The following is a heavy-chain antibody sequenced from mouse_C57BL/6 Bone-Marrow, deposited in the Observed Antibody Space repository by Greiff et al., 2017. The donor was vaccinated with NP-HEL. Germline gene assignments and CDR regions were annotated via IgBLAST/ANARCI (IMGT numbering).Heavy chain of an antibody. CDR1: GYTFTSYW. CDR2: INPSNGGT. J-gene: IGHJ4*01. Sequence: VQLKQPGTELVKPGASVKLSCKASGYTFTSYWLHWVKQRPGQGLEWIGNINPSNGGTNYNEQFKSKATLNVDKSSSPAYRQLSSLTSEDSAVYYCASGYYLWAMDYWGQGTSVTVSS. V-gene: IGHV1-53*01. CDR3: ASGYYLWAMDY. D-gene: IGHD2-3*01.